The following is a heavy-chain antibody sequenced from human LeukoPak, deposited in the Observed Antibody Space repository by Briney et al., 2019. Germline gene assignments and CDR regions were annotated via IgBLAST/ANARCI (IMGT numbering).Heavy chain of an antibody. Sequence: PGGSLRLSCAASGFTFSSYAMSWVRQAPGKGLEWVSAISGSGGSTYYADSVKGRFTISRDNSKNTLYLQTNSLRAEDTAVYYCECPQLANNWFDPWGQGTLVTVSS. CDR2: ISGSGGST. CDR1: GFTFSSYA. V-gene: IGHV3-23*01. D-gene: IGHD6-13*01. J-gene: IGHJ5*02. CDR3: ECPQLANNWFDP.